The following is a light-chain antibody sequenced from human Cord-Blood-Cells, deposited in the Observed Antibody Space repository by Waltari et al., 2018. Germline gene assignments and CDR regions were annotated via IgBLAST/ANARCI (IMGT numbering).Light chain of an antibody. J-gene: IGLJ3*02. V-gene: IGLV2-23*01. CDR3: CSYAGSSTWV. CDR2: EGS. Sequence: QSALTQPASVSGSPGQSITISCTGTSSDVGSYNLVSWYQQHPGKAPKLRIYEGSKRPSGVSNRFSGSKSGNTASPTISGLQAEDEADYYCCSYAGSSTWVFGGGTKLTVL. CDR1: SSDVGSYNL.